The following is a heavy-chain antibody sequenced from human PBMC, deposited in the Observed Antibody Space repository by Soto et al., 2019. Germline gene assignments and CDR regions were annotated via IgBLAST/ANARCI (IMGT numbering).Heavy chain of an antibody. Sequence: SETLSLTCTVSGGSISSGGYYWSWIRQHPGKGLEWIGYIYYSGSTYYNPSLKSRVTISVDTSKNQFSLKLSSVTAADTAVYYCASSYDSSGYPWYYFDYWGQGTLVTVSS. D-gene: IGHD3-22*01. V-gene: IGHV4-31*03. CDR2: IYYSGST. CDR1: GGSISSGGYY. CDR3: ASSYDSSGYPWYYFDY. J-gene: IGHJ4*02.